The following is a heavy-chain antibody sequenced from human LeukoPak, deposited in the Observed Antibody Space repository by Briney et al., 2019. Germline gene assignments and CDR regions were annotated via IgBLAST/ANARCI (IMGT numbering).Heavy chain of an antibody. Sequence: ASVKVSCKSSGYTFTSYYMHWVRQAPGQGLEWMGMINPSGGSTSYAQKFQGRVTMTRDTSTSTVYMELSSLRSEDTAVYYCARGLEFRVLTYSSLGFVDNWGQGTPVIVSS. CDR2: INPSGGST. D-gene: IGHD3-22*01. V-gene: IGHV1-46*01. J-gene: IGHJ4*02. CDR1: GYTFTSYY. CDR3: ARGLEFRVLTYSSLGFVDN.